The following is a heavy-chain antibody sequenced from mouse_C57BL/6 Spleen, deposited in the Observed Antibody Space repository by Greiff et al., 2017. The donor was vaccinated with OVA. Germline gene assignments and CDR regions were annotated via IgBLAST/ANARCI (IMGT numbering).Heavy chain of an antibody. J-gene: IGHJ4*01. Sequence: VKLMESGAELARPGASVKLSCKASGYTFTSYGISWVKQRPGQGLEWIGEIYPRSGNTYYNEKFKGKATLTAAKSSSTGYMGLRSLTSEDSAVDFCARGELYGSSYDDYAMDYWGQGTSVTVSS. CDR3: ARGELYGSSYDDYAMDY. CDR1: GYTFTSYG. V-gene: IGHV1-81*01. CDR2: IYPRSGNT. D-gene: IGHD1-1*01.